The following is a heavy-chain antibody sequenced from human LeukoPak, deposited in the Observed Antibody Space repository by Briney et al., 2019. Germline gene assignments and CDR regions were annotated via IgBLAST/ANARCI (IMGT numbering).Heavy chain of an antibody. CDR2: IKQDGSEK. Sequence: GGSLRLSCAASGFTFSSYWMSWVRQAPGKGLEWVANIKQDGSEKYYVDSVKGRFTISRDNAKNSLYLQMNSLRAEDTAVYYCARLPIPKETYYFDYWGQGTLVTVSS. CDR1: GFTFSSYW. D-gene: IGHD2-2*02. CDR3: ARLPIPKETYYFDY. J-gene: IGHJ4*02. V-gene: IGHV3-7*01.